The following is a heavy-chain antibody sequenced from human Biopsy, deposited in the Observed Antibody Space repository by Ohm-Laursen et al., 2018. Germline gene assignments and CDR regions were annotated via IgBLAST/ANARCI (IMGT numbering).Heavy chain of an antibody. CDR2: IYYSGST. Sequence: SDTLSLTWTVSGGSISSDYWSWIRQTPGKGLEWIGYIYYSGSTNYNPSLKSRVTISVDTSKNQFSLRLNSVTAADTAVYYCARATNSTGWPYYYSYGMDVWGQGTTVTVSS. CDR3: ARATNSTGWPYYYSYGMDV. D-gene: IGHD2/OR15-2a*01. J-gene: IGHJ6*02. CDR1: GGSISSDY. V-gene: IGHV4-59*07.